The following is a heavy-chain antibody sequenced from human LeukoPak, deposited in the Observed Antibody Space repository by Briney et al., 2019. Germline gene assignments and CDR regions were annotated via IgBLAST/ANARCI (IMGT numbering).Heavy chain of an antibody. CDR1: GFTFSSYS. J-gene: IGHJ2*01. D-gene: IGHD3-3*01. CDR2: ISSSSSYI. CDR3: ARDFGVDWYFDL. V-gene: IGHV3-21*01. Sequence: GGSLRLSCAASGFTFSSYSMNWVRQAPGKGLEWVSSISSSSSYIYYADSVKGRFTISRDNAKNSLYLQINSLRAEDTAVYYCARDFGVDWYFDLWGRGPLVTVSS.